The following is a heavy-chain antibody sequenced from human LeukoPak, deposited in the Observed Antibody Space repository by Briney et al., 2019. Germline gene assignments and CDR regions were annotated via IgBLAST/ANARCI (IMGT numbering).Heavy chain of an antibody. CDR1: GFTFDHYA. V-gene: IGHV3-9*03. Sequence: GRSLRLSCAASGFTFDHYALHWVRQAPGKGLEWVSGFSWNSGSIGYADSVRGRFTISRDNAKNSLYLQMNSLRAEDMALYYCASSTHAKAGPFDHWGQGTLVTVSS. D-gene: IGHD6-13*01. CDR2: FSWNSGSI. CDR3: ASSTHAKAGPFDH. J-gene: IGHJ4*02.